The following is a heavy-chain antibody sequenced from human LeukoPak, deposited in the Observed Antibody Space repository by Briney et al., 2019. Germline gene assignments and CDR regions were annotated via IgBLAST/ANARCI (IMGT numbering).Heavy chain of an antibody. CDR3: ARGTAVAGIGTDWYFDL. D-gene: IGHD6-19*01. J-gene: IGHJ2*01. Sequence: ASVKVSCKASGYTFTNFGISWVRQAPGQGLEWMGWISGYNGNTNYAQKLQGRVTMTTDTSTSTAYMDLRSLRSDDTAVYYCARGTAVAGIGTDWYFDLWGRGTLVTVSS. V-gene: IGHV1-18*01. CDR2: ISGYNGNT. CDR1: GYTFTNFG.